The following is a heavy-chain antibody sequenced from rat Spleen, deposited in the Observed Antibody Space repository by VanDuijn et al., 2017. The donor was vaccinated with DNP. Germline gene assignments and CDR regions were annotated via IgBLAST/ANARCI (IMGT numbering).Heavy chain of an antibody. J-gene: IGHJ4*01. D-gene: IGHD1-11*01. CDR2: ISYGGLRT. V-gene: IGHV5-17*01. CDR3: ARDNYGTSGALDP. Sequence: EVQLVESGGGLVQPGRSLKLSCPASGFTFSYYAMAWARQAPGKGLEWVATISYGGLRTYYRDSVKGRFTISRDDTKGTLYLQMDSLRSDDTATYYCARDNYGTSGALDPWGQGTSVTVSS. CDR1: GFTFSYYA.